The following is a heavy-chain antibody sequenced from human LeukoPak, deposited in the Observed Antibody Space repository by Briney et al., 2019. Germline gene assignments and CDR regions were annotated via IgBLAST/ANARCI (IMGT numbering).Heavy chain of an antibody. V-gene: IGHV3-21*01. CDR1: GFTFSSYS. CDR2: ISSSSSYI. CDR3: ARAGATYYYGSGSYYPYDY. D-gene: IGHD3-10*01. J-gene: IGHJ4*02. Sequence: GGSLRLSCAASGFTFSSYSMNWVRQAPGKGLEWVSSISSSSSYIYYADSVKGRFTISRDNSKNTLYLQMNSLRAEDTAVYYCARAGATYYYGSGSYYPYDYWGQGTLVTVSS.